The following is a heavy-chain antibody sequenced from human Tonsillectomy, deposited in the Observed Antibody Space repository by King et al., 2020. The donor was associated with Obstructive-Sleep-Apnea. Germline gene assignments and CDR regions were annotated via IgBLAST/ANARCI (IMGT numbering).Heavy chain of an antibody. J-gene: IGHJ4*02. CDR2: IYWDDDK. V-gene: IGHV2-5*02. CDR1: GFSLNNSAVG. Sequence: VTLKESGPTLVKPTQTLTLTCTFSGFSLNNSAVGVGWIRQPPGKALEWLALIYWDDDKRYSPSLKSRLTITKDTSKNQVVLTMTNMDPVDTATYYCVHSDRILFDYWGQGTLVTVSS. D-gene: IGHD2-15*01. CDR3: VHSDRILFDY.